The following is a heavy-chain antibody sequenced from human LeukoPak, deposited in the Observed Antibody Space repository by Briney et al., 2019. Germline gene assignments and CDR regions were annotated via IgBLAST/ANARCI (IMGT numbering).Heavy chain of an antibody. D-gene: IGHD1-26*01. CDR2: IWYDGSNK. Sequence: GGSLRLSCAASGFTFSSYGMHWVRQAPGKGLEWVAVIWYDGSNKYYADSVKVRFTISRDNSKKTLYLQMNSLRAEDTAVYYCARGRSGSYLNFFDYWGQGTLVTVSS. J-gene: IGHJ4*02. CDR3: ARGRSGSYLNFFDY. CDR1: GFTFSSYG. V-gene: IGHV3-30*19.